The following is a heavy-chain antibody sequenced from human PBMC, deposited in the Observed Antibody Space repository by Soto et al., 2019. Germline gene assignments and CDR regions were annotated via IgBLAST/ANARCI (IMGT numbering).Heavy chain of an antibody. CDR2: IYYSGST. J-gene: IGHJ4*02. CDR3: ARGPLIPDY. Sequence: QVQLQESGPGLVKPSETLSLTCTVSGGSVSSGSYYWSWIRQPPGKGLEWIGYIYYSGSTNYNPSPQGRVNISVDTSKNQFSLKLSSVTAADTAVYYCARGPLIPDYWGQGTLVTVSS. V-gene: IGHV4-61*01. CDR1: GGSVSSGSYY.